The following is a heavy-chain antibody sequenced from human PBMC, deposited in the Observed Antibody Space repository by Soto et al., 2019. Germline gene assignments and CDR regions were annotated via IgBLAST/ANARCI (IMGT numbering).Heavy chain of an antibody. CDR2: INAGNGNT. D-gene: IGHD1-26*01. CDR1: ECTCTDYA. V-gene: IGHV1-3*01. Sequence: SCRAAECTCTDYAMHWVLQAPGQRLEWMGWINAGNGNTKYSQKFQGRVTITRDTSASTVYMELSSLRSEDTAVYYCARGGSLYWYFDLSGRGTLVTVSS. CDR3: ARGGSLYWYFDL. J-gene: IGHJ2*01.